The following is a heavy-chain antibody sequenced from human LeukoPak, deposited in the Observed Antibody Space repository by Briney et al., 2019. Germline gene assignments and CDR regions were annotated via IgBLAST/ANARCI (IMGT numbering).Heavy chain of an antibody. Sequence: GGSLRLSCAASGFTFSGHWMDWVRQAPGKGLVWVARINPDGSGRHYADFVEGRFTISRDNAKNTVFLQMNSLRAEDTAVYFCTRVGTSGYTADYWGQGTRVTVSS. CDR2: INPDGSGR. CDR3: TRVGTSGYTADY. CDR1: GFTFSGHW. V-gene: IGHV3-74*01. J-gene: IGHJ4*02. D-gene: IGHD3-22*01.